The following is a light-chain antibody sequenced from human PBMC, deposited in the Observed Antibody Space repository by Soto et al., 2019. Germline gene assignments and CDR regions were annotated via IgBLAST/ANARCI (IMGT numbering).Light chain of an antibody. CDR3: GADHGSGSNFVYV. Sequence: QSVLTQPPSTSASLGASVTLTYTLSSGYSNYKVDWYQQRPGKGPRFVMRVGTGGIVGSKGDGIPDRFSVLGSGLNRYLTIKNFQEEDESDYHCGADHGSGSNFVYVFGTGTKVTVL. CDR1: SGYSNYK. V-gene: IGLV9-49*01. J-gene: IGLJ1*01. CDR2: VGTGGIVG.